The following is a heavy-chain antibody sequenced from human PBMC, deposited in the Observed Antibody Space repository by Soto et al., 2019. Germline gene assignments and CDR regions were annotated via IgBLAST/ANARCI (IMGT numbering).Heavy chain of an antibody. CDR2: TNGRGNYI. D-gene: IGHD1-26*01. CDR3: AREDGIVGATSAFDY. Sequence: GGSLRLSCAASGFTFSTYNMNWVRQAPGKGLEWVSSTNGRGNYIYYTDAVKGRFTISRDNAKTSLYLQMNSLRAEDTAVYYCAREDGIVGATSAFDYWGQGTLVTVSS. J-gene: IGHJ4*02. CDR1: GFTFSTYN. V-gene: IGHV3-21*01.